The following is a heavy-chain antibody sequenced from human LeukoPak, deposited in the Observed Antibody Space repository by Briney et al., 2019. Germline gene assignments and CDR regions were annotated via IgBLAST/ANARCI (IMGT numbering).Heavy chain of an antibody. CDR1: GFTFTIFG. CDR2: IDARSGIT. Sequence: GGSLRLSCAASGFTFTIFGLNWVRQAPGKGPEWVSYIDARSGITYYADSVQGRFTISRDDARESVFLQMDGLRVEDTAVYYCARDSEGFDYWGQGTLVTVSS. CDR3: ARDSEGFDY. V-gene: IGHV3-48*01. D-gene: IGHD3-10*01. J-gene: IGHJ4*02.